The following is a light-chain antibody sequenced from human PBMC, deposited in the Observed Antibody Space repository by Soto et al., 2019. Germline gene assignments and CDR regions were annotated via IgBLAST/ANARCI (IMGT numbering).Light chain of an antibody. CDR3: SSYTSSSTLSTYV. CDR2: DVS. V-gene: IGLV2-14*03. CDR1: SSDVGGYNY. Sequence: QSVLTQPASVSGSPGQSITISCTGTSSDVGGYNYVSWYQHHPGKAPKLMIYDVSNRPSGVSNRFSGSKSGNTASLIISGLQAEDEPDYYCSSYTSSSTLSTYVFGTGTKLTVL. J-gene: IGLJ1*01.